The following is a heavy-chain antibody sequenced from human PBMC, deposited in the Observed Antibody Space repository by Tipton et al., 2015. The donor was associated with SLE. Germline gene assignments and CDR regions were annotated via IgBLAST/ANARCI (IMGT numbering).Heavy chain of an antibody. V-gene: IGHV4-39*07. CDR1: GGSISSSSYY. CDR2: IYYSGST. D-gene: IGHD3-3*01. J-gene: IGHJ3*02. CDR3: ARAIFGVAVDAFDI. Sequence: LRLSCTVSGGSISSSSYYWGWIRQPPGKGLEWIGSIYYSGSTYYNPSLKSRVTISVDTSKNQFSLKLSSVTAADTAVYYCARAIFGVAVDAFDIWGQGTMVTVFS.